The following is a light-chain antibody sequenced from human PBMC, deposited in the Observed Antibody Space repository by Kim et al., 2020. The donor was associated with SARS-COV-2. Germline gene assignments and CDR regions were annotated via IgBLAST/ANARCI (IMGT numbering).Light chain of an antibody. CDR1: QSISSY. Sequence: ASVGDRVTLSCRASQSISSYLNWYQQKPGKAPKLLIYTASSLQSGVPSRFSGSGSGTDFTLTISSLQPEDFATYYCQQSYSTPRTLGQGTKVDIK. CDR3: QQSYSTPRT. V-gene: IGKV1-39*01. J-gene: IGKJ1*01. CDR2: TAS.